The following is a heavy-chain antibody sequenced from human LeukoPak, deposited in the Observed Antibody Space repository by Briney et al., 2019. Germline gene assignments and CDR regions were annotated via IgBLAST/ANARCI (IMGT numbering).Heavy chain of an antibody. CDR1: GGSISSYY. Sequence: SETLSLTCTVSGGSISSYYWSWIRQPPGKGLEWIGYIYYSGSTNYNPSLKSRVTISVDTSKNQFSLKLSSVTAADTALYYCAEATCSSTSCLYYFDYWGQGTLVTVSS. D-gene: IGHD2-2*01. V-gene: IGHV4-59*01. CDR3: AEATCSSTSCLYYFDY. CDR2: IYYSGST. J-gene: IGHJ4*02.